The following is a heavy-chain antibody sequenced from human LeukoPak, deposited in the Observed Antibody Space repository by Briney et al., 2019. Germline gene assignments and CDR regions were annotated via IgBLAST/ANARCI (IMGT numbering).Heavy chain of an antibody. CDR2: INPSGGST. D-gene: IGHD3-22*01. Sequence: GASVKVSCKASGYTFTSYGISWVRQAPGQGLEWMGIINPSGGSTSYAQKFQGRVTMTRDTSTSTVYMELSSLRSEDTAVYYCARVCLGPENYYDSRCLDYWGQGTLVTVSS. J-gene: IGHJ4*02. CDR1: GYTFTSYG. V-gene: IGHV1-46*01. CDR3: ARVCLGPENYYDSRCLDY.